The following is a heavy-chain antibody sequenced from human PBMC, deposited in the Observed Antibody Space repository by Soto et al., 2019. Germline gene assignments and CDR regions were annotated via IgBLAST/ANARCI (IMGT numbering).Heavy chain of an antibody. CDR3: ARWFPVVIAATAYYGMDV. CDR2: ISAYNGNT. Sequence: VASVKVSCKATGYTFTSYGISWVRQAPGQGLEWMGWISAYNGNTYYPRKLQGRVSLTTDPYTSTAYMELRSLRSADTAPYYCARWFPVVIAATAYYGMDVWGQGTTVTVSS. J-gene: IGHJ6*02. D-gene: IGHD2-15*01. V-gene: IGHV1-18*01. CDR1: GYTFTSYG.